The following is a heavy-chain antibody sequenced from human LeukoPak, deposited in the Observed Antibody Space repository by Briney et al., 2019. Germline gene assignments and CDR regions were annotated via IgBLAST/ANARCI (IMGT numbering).Heavy chain of an antibody. D-gene: IGHD2-2*01. J-gene: IGHJ6*03. CDR2: IYYSGST. V-gene: IGHV4-59*08. CDR3: ARAGGYCSSTSCTQADYYYYYMDV. CDR1: GGSISSYY. Sequence: PSETLSLTCTVSGGSISSYYWSWIRQPPGKGLEWIGYIYYSGSTNYNPSLESRVTISVDTSKNQFSLKLSSVTAADTAVYYCARAGGYCSSTSCTQADYYYYYMDVWGKGTTVTVSS.